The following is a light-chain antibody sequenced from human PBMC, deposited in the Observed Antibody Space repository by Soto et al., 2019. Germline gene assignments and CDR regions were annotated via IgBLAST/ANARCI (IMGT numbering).Light chain of an antibody. J-gene: IGKJ1*01. Sequence: DIRVTQSPSTLSASVGDRVTITCRASQSISRWLAWYHQKPGKAPKLLIYDASSLESGVPSRFSGSGSGTEFTLTISSLQPDDFATYYCQHYNSYPWTFGQGTKVEIK. V-gene: IGKV1-5*01. CDR1: QSISRW. CDR2: DAS. CDR3: QHYNSYPWT.